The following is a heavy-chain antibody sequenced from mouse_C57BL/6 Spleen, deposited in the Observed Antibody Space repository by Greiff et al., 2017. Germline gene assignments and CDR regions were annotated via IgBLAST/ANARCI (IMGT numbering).Heavy chain of an antibody. Sequence: VMLVESGAELARPGASVKLSCKASGYTFTSYGISWVKQRTGQGLEWIGEIYPRSGNTYYNEKFKGKATLTADKSSSTAYMELRSLTSEDSAVYFCARTSRYYGSSYWYFDVWGTGTTVTVSS. CDR2: IYPRSGNT. D-gene: IGHD1-1*01. J-gene: IGHJ1*03. CDR1: GYTFTSYG. V-gene: IGHV1-81*01. CDR3: ARTSRYYGSSYWYFDV.